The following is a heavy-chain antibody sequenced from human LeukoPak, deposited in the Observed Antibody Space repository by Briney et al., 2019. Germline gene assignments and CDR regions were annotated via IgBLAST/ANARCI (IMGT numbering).Heavy chain of an antibody. V-gene: IGHV5-51*01. CDR2: IYPGDSDT. Sequence: GESLKISCKGSGYSFTSYWIGWVRQMPGKGLEWMGIIYPGDSDTRYSPSFQGQVTISADKSISTAYLQWSSLKASDTAMYYCARQPPRGGSWYSHYFDYWGQGTLVTVSS. CDR3: ARQPPRGGSWYSHYFDY. D-gene: IGHD2-15*01. J-gene: IGHJ4*02. CDR1: GYSFTSYW.